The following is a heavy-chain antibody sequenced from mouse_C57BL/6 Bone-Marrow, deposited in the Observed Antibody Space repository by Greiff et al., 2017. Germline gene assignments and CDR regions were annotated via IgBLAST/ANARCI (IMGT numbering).Heavy chain of an antibody. D-gene: IGHD1-1*01. CDR3: ARVLRSLYAMDY. V-gene: IGHV1-82*01. CDR2: IYPGDGDT. J-gene: IGHJ4*01. Sequence: VQLQQSGPELVKPGASVKISCKASGYAFSSSWMNWVKQRPGKGLEWIGRIYPGDGDTNYNGKFKGKATLTADKSSSTAYMQLSSLTSEDSAVYFCARVLRSLYAMDYWGQGTSVTVSS. CDR1: GYAFSSSW.